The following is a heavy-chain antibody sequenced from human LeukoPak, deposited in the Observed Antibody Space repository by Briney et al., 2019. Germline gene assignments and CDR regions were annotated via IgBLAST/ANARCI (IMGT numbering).Heavy chain of an antibody. Sequence: PSETLSLTCTVSGNSISSGDNYWSWIRQPAGKGLEWIGRIYTSGTTNYNPSLKSRVTISVDTSKNQLSLKLSSVTAADTAVYYCARDPWFYYESSGYSQAWGQGILVTVSS. CDR2: IYTSGTT. CDR3: ARDPWFYYESSGYSQA. V-gene: IGHV4-61*02. J-gene: IGHJ4*02. CDR1: GNSISSGDNY. D-gene: IGHD3-22*01.